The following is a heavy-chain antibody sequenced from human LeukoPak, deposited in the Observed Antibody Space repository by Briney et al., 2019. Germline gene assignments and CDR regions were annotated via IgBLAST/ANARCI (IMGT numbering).Heavy chain of an antibody. CDR1: GGSISSYY. J-gene: IGHJ4*02. V-gene: IGHV4-59*08. Sequence: PSETLSLTCTVSGGSISSYYWNWIRQPPGKGLEWIGYIFYSGSTNYNPSLKTRVTISVDTSKNQFSLNLTSVTAADTAVYYCARGGTAYTNDYWGQGTLVTVSS. CDR2: IFYSGST. D-gene: IGHD3-16*01. CDR3: ARGGTAYTNDY.